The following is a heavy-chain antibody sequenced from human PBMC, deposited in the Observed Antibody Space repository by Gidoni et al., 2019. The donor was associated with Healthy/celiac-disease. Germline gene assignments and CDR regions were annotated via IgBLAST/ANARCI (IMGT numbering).Heavy chain of an antibody. V-gene: IGHV5-51*01. CDR2: IYPGDSDT. CDR3: ARHPSLLRFLEWLSHFDY. J-gene: IGHJ4*02. CDR1: GYSFTSYW. D-gene: IGHD3-3*01. Sequence: EVQLVQSGAEVKKPGESLKISCTGSGYSFTSYWIGWVRQMPGKGLEWMGIIYPGDSDTRYSPSFQGQVTISADKSISTAYLQWSSLKASDTAMYYCARHPSLLRFLEWLSHFDYWGQGTLVTVSS.